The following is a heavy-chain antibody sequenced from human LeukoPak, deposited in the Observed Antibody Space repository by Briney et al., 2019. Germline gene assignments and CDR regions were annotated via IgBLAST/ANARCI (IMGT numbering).Heavy chain of an antibody. CDR1: GGSISSYY. J-gene: IGHJ4*02. Sequence: SETLSLTCTVSGGSISSYYWSWIRQPPGKGLEWIGYIYYSGSTNYNPSLKSRVTISVDTSKNQFSLKLSSVTAADTAVYYCARVGSSSWYYFDYWGQGTLVTVSS. CDR3: ARVGSSSWYYFDY. D-gene: IGHD6-13*01. CDR2: IYYSGST. V-gene: IGHV4-59*01.